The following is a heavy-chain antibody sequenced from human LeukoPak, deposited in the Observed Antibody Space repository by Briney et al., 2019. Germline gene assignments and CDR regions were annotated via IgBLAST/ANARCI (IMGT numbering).Heavy chain of an antibody. CDR2: IRYDGSNK. D-gene: IGHD2-15*01. CDR1: GFTFSSYG. Sequence: GGSLRLSCAASGFTFSSYGMHWVRQAPGKGLEWVAFIRYDGSNKYYADSVKGRFTISRDNSKNTLYLQMNSLRAEDTAVYYYANKPEYCSGGSCYRAPLDDAFDIWGQGTMVTVSS. CDR3: ANKPEYCSGGSCYRAPLDDAFDI. J-gene: IGHJ3*02. V-gene: IGHV3-30*02.